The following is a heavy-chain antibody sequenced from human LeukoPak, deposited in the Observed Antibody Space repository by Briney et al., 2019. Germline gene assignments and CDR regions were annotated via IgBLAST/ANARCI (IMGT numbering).Heavy chain of an antibody. CDR1: GGTFSSYA. Sequence: ASVKVSCKASGGTFSSYAISWVRQAPGQGLEWMGRIIPILGIANYAQKFQGRVTITADKSTSTAYMELSGLRSEDTAVYYCARDSRVVGATYSYYYYGMDVWGQGTAVTVSS. D-gene: IGHD1-26*01. CDR2: IIPILGIA. J-gene: IGHJ6*02. CDR3: ARDSRVVGATYSYYYYGMDV. V-gene: IGHV1-69*04.